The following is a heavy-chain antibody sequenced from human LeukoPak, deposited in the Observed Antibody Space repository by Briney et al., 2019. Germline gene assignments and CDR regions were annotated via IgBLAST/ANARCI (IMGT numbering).Heavy chain of an antibody. J-gene: IGHJ2*01. CDR3: ARYSSGWYFDL. D-gene: IGHD6-19*01. CDR1: GYTFTGYY. CDR2: INPNSGGT. V-gene: IGHV1-2*02. Sequence: ASVKVSCKTCGYTFTGYYMHWVRQAPGQGLEWMGWINPNSGGTNYAQKFQGRVTMTRDTSISTAYMELTRLRSDDTAGYYCARYSSGWYFDLWGRGTLVTVSS.